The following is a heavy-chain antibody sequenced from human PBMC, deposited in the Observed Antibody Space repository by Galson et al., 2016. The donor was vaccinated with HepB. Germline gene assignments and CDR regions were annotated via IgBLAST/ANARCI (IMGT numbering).Heavy chain of an antibody. Sequence: CAISGDSVSSNSAAWNWIRQCPSRGLEWLGRTYYRSKWYKDYAVSVRGRITINPDTSKNQLSLQLGSVTPEDTAVYYCARDFHDYGGHSVRYFDLWGRGTLVTVSS. CDR1: GDSVSSNSAA. J-gene: IGHJ2*01. CDR2: TYYRSKWYK. D-gene: IGHD4-23*01. V-gene: IGHV6-1*01. CDR3: ARDFHDYGGHSVRYFDL.